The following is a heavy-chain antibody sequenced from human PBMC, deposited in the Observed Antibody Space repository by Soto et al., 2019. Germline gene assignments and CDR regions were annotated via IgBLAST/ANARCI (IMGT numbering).Heavy chain of an antibody. Sequence: GESLKISCKGSGYSFTSYWISWVRQMPGKGLEWMGRIDPSDSYTNYSPSFQGHVTISADKSISTAYLQWSSLKASDTAMYYCTTVQAAGTDYSYCGMDVCGQGPTVTVSS. CDR2: IDPSDSYT. J-gene: IGHJ6*02. CDR3: TTVQAAGTDYSYCGMDV. CDR1: GYSFTSYW. D-gene: IGHD6-13*01. V-gene: IGHV5-10-1*01.